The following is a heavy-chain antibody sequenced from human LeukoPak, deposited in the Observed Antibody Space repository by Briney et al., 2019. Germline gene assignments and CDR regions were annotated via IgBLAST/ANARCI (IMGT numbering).Heavy chain of an antibody. D-gene: IGHD3-16*02. J-gene: IGHJ5*02. Sequence: SETLSLTCTVSGGSISSYYWSWIRQPAGKGLEWIGRIHTRGSTNYNPSLKSRVTMSGDTSKNQFSLKLSSVTAADTAVYYCARDENGYVWGSFRAWGQGTLVTVSS. V-gene: IGHV4-4*07. CDR3: ARDENGYVWGSFRA. CDR2: IHTRGST. CDR1: GGSISSYY.